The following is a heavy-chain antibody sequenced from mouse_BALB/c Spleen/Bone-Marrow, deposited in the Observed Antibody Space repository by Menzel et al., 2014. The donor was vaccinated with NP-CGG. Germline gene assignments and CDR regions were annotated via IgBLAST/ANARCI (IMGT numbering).Heavy chain of an antibody. D-gene: IGHD2-4*01. CDR1: GFSLTGYG. Sequence: VQGVESGPGLVAPSQSLSITCTVSGFSLTGYGVSWVRQSPGKGLEWLGMIWGDGSTDHNSALKSRLSISKDNSKSQVFLKMNSLQTDDTARYYCARDSFLITRALDYWGQGTSVTVSS. J-gene: IGHJ4*01. CDR2: IWGDGST. CDR3: ARDSFLITRALDY. V-gene: IGHV2-6-7*01.